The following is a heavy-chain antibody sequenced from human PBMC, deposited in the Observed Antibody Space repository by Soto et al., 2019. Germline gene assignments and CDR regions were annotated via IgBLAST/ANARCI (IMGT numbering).Heavy chain of an antibody. CDR2: IYPGDSDT. V-gene: IGHV5-51*01. Sequence: GESLKISCKGSGYSFTSYWIGWVRQMPGKGLEWMGIIYPGDSDTRYSPSFQGQVTISADKSISTAYLQWSSLKASDTAMYYCARHDRGIAARLYYYYYMDVWGKGTTVTVSS. CDR1: GYSFTSYW. D-gene: IGHD6-6*01. CDR3: ARHDRGIAARLYYYYYMDV. J-gene: IGHJ6*03.